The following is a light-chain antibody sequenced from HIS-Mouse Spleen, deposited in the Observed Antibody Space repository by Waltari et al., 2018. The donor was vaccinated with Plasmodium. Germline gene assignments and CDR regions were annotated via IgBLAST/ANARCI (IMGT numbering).Light chain of an antibody. CDR2: DAS. Sequence: AIQLTQSPSSLSASVGDRVTITCRASQGISSALAWYQQKPGKAPKLLIYDASSLESGGPSRFSGSGSGTDFTITISSLQPEDFATYYCQQFNSYPQGTFSQGTRLEIK. CDR3: QQFNSYPQGT. CDR1: QGISSA. V-gene: IGKV1-13*02. J-gene: IGKJ5*01.